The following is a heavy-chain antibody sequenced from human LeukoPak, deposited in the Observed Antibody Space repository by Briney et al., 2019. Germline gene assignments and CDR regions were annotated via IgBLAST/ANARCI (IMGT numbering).Heavy chain of an antibody. Sequence: SETLSLTCTVSGGSISSYYWSWIRQPSGKGLEWIGYIYYSGSTNYNPSLKSRVTISVDTSKNQFTLKLSSVTAADTAVYYCAREGAPGAFDIWGQGTMVTVSS. V-gene: IGHV4-59*01. D-gene: IGHD1-26*01. CDR3: AREGAPGAFDI. J-gene: IGHJ3*02. CDR1: GGSISSYY. CDR2: IYYSGST.